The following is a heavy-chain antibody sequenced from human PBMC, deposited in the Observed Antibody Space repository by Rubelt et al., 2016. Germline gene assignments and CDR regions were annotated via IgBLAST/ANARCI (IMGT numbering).Heavy chain of an antibody. V-gene: IGHV4-34*01. J-gene: IGHJ6*02. CDR1: GGSFSGYY. Sequence: QVQLQQWGAGLLKPSETLSLTCAVYGGSFSGYYWSWIRQPPGKGLEWIGEIHHSGSPNSNPSLKSRVTRPVDSAKNQFSRKLRAVTAADTAVYYCAGGRGGSSSWLGRDYYGMDGWGQGTTATVSS. CDR3: AGGRGGSSSWLGRDYYGMDG. D-gene: IGHD6-13*01. CDR2: IHHSGSP.